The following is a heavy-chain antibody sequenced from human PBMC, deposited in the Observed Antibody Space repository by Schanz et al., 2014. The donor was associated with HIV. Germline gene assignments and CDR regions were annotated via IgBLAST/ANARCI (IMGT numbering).Heavy chain of an antibody. CDR3: ASSRLLWFGELFDN. V-gene: IGHV1-18*01. CDR2: INSDNGT. Sequence: QVQLVQSGAEVKRPGASVKVSCKASDYLFSRYGISWVRQAPGQGLEWMGWINSDNGTNYAQEFQGRVTMTRDTSIGTAYMELRSLRADDTAVYFCASSRLLWFGELFDNWGQGTLVTVSS. CDR1: DYLFSRYG. J-gene: IGHJ4*02. D-gene: IGHD3-10*01.